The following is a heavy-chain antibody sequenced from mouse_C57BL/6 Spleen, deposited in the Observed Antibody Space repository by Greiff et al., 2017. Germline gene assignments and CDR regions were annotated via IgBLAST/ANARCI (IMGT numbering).Heavy chain of an antibody. V-gene: IGHV5-4*01. D-gene: IGHD3-1*01. Sequence: EVKLMESGGGLVKPGGSLKLSCAASGFTFSSYAMSWVRQTPEKRLEWVATISDGGSYTYYPDNVKGRFTISRDNAKNNLYLQMSHLKSEDTAMYYCARDLGYAYDFDYWGQGTTLTVSS. CDR2: ISDGGSYT. CDR3: ARDLGYAYDFDY. CDR1: GFTFSSYA. J-gene: IGHJ2*01.